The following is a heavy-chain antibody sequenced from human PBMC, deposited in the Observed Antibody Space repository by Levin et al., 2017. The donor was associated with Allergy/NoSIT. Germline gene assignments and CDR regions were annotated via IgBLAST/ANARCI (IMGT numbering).Heavy chain of an antibody. Sequence: GGSLRLSCAASGFTFSSYAMHWVRQAPGKGLEWVAVISYDGSNKYYADSVKGRFTISRDNSKNTLYLQMNSLRAEDTAVYYCARDLGLEGDTDAFDIWGQGTMVTVSS. D-gene: IGHD3-16*01. CDR3: ARDLGLEGDTDAFDI. V-gene: IGHV3-30-3*01. CDR1: GFTFSSYA. J-gene: IGHJ3*02. CDR2: ISYDGSNK.